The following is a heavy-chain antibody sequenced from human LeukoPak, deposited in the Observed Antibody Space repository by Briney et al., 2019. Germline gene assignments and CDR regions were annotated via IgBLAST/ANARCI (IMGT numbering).Heavy chain of an antibody. D-gene: IGHD6-6*01. V-gene: IGHV4-39*07. CDR1: GGSTSTSTSY. CDR2: IHYSGST. J-gene: IGHJ6*03. CDR3: ARESSSSRYFMDV. Sequence: SETLSLTCSVSGGSTSTSTSYWGWVRQAPGKGLEWIVSIHYSGSTYKNPSLKSRVTISMDTSRSQFSLKVTSLTAADSAVYFCARESSSSRYFMDVWGRGTTVTVSS.